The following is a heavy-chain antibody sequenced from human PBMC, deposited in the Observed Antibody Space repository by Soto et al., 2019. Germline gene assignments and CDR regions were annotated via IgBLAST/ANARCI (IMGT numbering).Heavy chain of an antibody. Sequence: EVRLVESGGGLVQPGRSLRLSCAASGFTFGDYAMHWVRQAPGKGPEWVSGISWNSGNIGYAEAVKGRFTISRDNAKNSLYLPMNRLSGEDTALYFCVKDGLPSVFGLVYDGSDIWGLGTMVTVSS. CDR2: ISWNSGNI. CDR3: VKDGLPSVFGLVYDGSDI. D-gene: IGHD3-3*01. V-gene: IGHV3-9*01. CDR1: GFTFGDYA. J-gene: IGHJ3*02.